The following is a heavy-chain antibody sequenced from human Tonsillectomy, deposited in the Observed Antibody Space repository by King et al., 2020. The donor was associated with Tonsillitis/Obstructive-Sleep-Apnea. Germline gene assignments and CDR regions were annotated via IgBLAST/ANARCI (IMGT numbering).Heavy chain of an antibody. CDR2: IDHSGST. V-gene: IGHV4-34*01. Sequence: VQLQQWGAGLLKPSETLSLTCAVYGGSFSGYYWSWIRQPPGKGLEWIGEIDHSGSTNYNPSLKSRVTISLDTSKNQFSLKLSSLTAADTAVYYCAREGSHNGFDIWGQGTMVTVSS. J-gene: IGHJ3*02. CDR3: AREGSHNGFDI. CDR1: GGSFSGYY.